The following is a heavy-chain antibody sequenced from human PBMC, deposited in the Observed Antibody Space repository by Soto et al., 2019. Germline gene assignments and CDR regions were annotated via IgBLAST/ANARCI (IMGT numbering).Heavy chain of an antibody. CDR1: GGSVSSGSYY. D-gene: IGHD4-17*01. CDR3: ARVISPYYGDPGYLDF. Sequence: PSETLSLTCKVPGGSVSSGSYYWTWIRQPPGKGLEWIGYIYYSGNTNYKPSLESRVTISVDTSKNQFSLKLTSVTAADAAVYYCARVISPYYGDPGYLDFWGKGGLFTVSS. V-gene: IGHV4-61*01. J-gene: IGHJ4*01. CDR2: IYYSGNT.